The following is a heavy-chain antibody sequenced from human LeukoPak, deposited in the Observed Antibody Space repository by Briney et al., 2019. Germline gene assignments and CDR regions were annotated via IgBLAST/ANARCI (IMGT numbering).Heavy chain of an antibody. Sequence: GGSLRLSCAASGFTFSSCWMNWVRQAPGKGLEWAANIKQDGSEKYYVDSVKGRFTISRDNAKNSLYLQMNSLRAEDTAVYYCAGGQGWLADYWGQGTLVTVSS. J-gene: IGHJ4*02. V-gene: IGHV3-7*05. CDR1: GFTFSSCW. D-gene: IGHD6-19*01. CDR3: AGGQGWLADY. CDR2: IKQDGSEK.